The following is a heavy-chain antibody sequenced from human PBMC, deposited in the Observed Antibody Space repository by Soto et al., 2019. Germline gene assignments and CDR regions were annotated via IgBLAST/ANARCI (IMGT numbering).Heavy chain of an antibody. V-gene: IGHV4-31*03. CDR3: AREGGLYYYDSSGSSGAFDI. CDR1: GDSISSGGFY. Sequence: QVQLQESGPGLVKPSQTLSLTCTVSGDSISSGGFYWGWIRQHPEKGLEWIEFIYKSGSTYYNPSLKSRVTISVDTSKNQFSLKLSSVTAADTAVYYCAREGGLYYYDSSGSSGAFDIWGQGTMVTVSS. D-gene: IGHD3-22*01. CDR2: IYKSGST. J-gene: IGHJ3*02.